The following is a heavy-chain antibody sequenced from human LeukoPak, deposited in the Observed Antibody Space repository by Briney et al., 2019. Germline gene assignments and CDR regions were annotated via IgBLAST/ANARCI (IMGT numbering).Heavy chain of an antibody. Sequence: PGGSLRLSCAASGFTFSSYWMHWVRQAPGKGLVWVSRINSDGSSTSYADSVKGRFTISRDNAKNTLYLQMNSLRAEDTAVYYCARGVASEPIYCSGGSCYSDGYYYCMDVWGKGTTVTISS. D-gene: IGHD2-15*01. J-gene: IGHJ6*03. CDR2: INSDGSST. CDR3: ARGVASEPIYCSGGSCYSDGYYYCMDV. CDR1: GFTFSSYW. V-gene: IGHV3-74*01.